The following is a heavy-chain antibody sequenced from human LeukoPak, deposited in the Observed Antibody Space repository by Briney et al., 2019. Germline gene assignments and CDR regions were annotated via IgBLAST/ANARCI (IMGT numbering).Heavy chain of an antibody. J-gene: IGHJ4*01. D-gene: IGHD3-22*01. CDR2: ISGSAFST. CDR3: AKEFPHDKTYDY. CDR1: GFTFSSYA. Sequence: PGGSLRLSCAASGFTFSSYAMSWVRQAPGKGLEWVSGISGSAFSTYYADSVKGRFTISRDNSKNTLYLQMNSLRAEDTAVYYCAKEFPHDKTYDYWGQGTLVTVSS. V-gene: IGHV3-23*01.